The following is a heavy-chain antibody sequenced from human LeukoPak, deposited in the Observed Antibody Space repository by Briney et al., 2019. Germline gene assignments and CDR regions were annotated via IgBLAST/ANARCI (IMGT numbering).Heavy chain of an antibody. V-gene: IGHV3-23*01. CDR1: GFTFSSYA. CDR3: AKDGPSYYYDSSGSDRYYFDY. J-gene: IGHJ4*02. CDR2: ISGSGGST. D-gene: IGHD3-22*01. Sequence: GGSLRLSCAASGFTFSSYAMSWVRQAPGKGLEWVSAISGSGGSTYYADSVKGRFTISRDNSKNTLYLQMSSLRAEDTAVYYCAKDGPSYYYDSSGSDRYYFDYWGQGTLVTVSS.